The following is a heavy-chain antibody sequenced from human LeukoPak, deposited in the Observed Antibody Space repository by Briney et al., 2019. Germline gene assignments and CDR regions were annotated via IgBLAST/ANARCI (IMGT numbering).Heavy chain of an antibody. D-gene: IGHD2-2*01. J-gene: IGHJ6*03. Sequence: PSETLSLTCTVSGGSISSSSYYWGWIRQPPGKGLEWIGSIFYSGSTYYNPSLKSRITISVDTSKNQFSLKLRSVTAADTAVYYCAREGRSTRYYYYYMDVWGKGTTVTVSS. CDR1: GGSISSSSYY. CDR2: IFYSGST. CDR3: AREGRSTRYYYYYMDV. V-gene: IGHV4-39*02.